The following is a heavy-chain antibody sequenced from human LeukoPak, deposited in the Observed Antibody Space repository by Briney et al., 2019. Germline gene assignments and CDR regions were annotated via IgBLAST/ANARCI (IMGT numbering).Heavy chain of an antibody. CDR3: ARVSESGNSDY. J-gene: IGHJ4*02. Sequence: GGSLRLSCAASGFTFSSYSMNWVRQAPGKGLEWVSVIWYDGTNKYYADSVKGRFTISRDTSNNMLYLQMNSLRAEDTAVYYCARVSESGNSDYWGQGTLVTVSS. D-gene: IGHD4-23*01. CDR1: GFTFSSYS. CDR2: IWYDGTNK. V-gene: IGHV3-33*08.